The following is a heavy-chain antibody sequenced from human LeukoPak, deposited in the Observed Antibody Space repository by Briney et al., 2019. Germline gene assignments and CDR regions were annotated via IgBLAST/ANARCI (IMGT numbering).Heavy chain of an antibody. V-gene: IGHV3-30*04. Sequence: QPGGSLRLSCAASGFTFSSYAMHWVRQAPGKGLEWVAVISYDGSNKYYADSVKGRFTISRDNSKNTLYLQMNSLRAEDTAVYYCARCTTGRTFGSLREIKRSREIDYWGQGTLVTVSS. J-gene: IGHJ4*02. CDR2: ISYDGSNK. CDR1: GFTFSSYA. CDR3: ARCTTGRTFGSLREIKRSREIDY. D-gene: IGHD1-1*01.